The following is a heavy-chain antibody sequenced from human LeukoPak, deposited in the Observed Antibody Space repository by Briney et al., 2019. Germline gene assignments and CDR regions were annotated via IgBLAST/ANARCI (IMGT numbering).Heavy chain of an antibody. CDR1: GFTFDDYA. CDR3: AKAREEGYHYMDV. J-gene: IGHJ6*03. Sequence: GRSLRLSCAASGFTFDDYAMHWVRQGPGKGLDWVSSITWNSGSIAYADSVKGRSTISRDNAKNSLYLQMNSLRAEDTALYFCAKAREEGYHYMDVWGKGTTVTVSS. V-gene: IGHV3-9*01. CDR2: ITWNSGSI.